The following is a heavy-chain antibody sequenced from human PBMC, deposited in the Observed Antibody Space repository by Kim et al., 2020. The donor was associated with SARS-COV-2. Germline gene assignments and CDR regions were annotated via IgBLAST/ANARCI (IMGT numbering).Heavy chain of an antibody. J-gene: IGHJ5*02. Sequence: KGRFTNSRDKAKNSLYLQMNSLRAEDTAVYYCARDVEDYYDSSAYRSDPWGQGTLVTVSS. V-gene: IGHV3-11*06. CDR3: ARDVEDYYDSSAYRSDP. D-gene: IGHD3-22*01.